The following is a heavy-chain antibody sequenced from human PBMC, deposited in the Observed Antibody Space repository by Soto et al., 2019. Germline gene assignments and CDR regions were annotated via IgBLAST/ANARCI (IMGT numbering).Heavy chain of an antibody. D-gene: IGHD3-9*01. CDR1: GGSISSGGYY. CDR3: ARRAHILTGYLYYYYYGMDV. CDR2: IYYSGST. Sequence: SETLSLTCTVSGGSISSGGYYWSWIRQHPGKGLEWIGYIYYSGSTYYNPSLKSRVTISVDTSKNQFSLKLSSVTAADTAVYYCARRAHILTGYLYYYYYGMDVWGQGTTVTVSS. J-gene: IGHJ6*02. V-gene: IGHV4-31*03.